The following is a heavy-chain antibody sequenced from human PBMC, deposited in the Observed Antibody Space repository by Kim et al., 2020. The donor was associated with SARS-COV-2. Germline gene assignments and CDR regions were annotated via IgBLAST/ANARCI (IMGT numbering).Heavy chain of an antibody. CDR2: ISFDGSNT. Sequence: GGSLRLSCAASGFTFTMYSMHWVRQAPGKGLEWVAFISFDGSNTDYAASVKGRFTVSRDSSKNTVFLAMSRLRLEATAFYFCARDPIYVSGRRSFDSWG. V-gene: IGHV3-30*04. D-gene: IGHD6-19*01. J-gene: IGHJ4*03. CDR3: ARDPIYVSGRRSFDS. CDR1: GFTFTMYS.